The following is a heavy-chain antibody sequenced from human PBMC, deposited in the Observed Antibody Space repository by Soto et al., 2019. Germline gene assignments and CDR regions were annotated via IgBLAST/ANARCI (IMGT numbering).Heavy chain of an antibody. D-gene: IGHD2-2*01. CDR3: SSSTSPDAY. V-gene: IGHV3-48*04. CDR2: INSGSTPV. J-gene: IGHJ4*02. CDR1: GFDFNRYS. Sequence: EVQLVESGGGLVQPGGSLRLSCVASGFDFNRYSMNWVRQAPGKGLEWISYINSGSTPVFYADSVRGRFTISRDNAKKPLYLQMNSLRAEDPAVYYRSSSTSPDAYWGQGPLVTVPP.